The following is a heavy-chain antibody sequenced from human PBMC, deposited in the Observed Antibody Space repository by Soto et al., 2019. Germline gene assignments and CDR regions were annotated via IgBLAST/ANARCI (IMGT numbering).Heavy chain of an antibody. Sequence: QVQLVQSGAEVKKPGSSVKVSCKASGGTFSSYAISWVRQAPGQGLEWMGGIIPIFGTANYAQKFQGRVTITAEEGTSTADMELGSLKSADTAVYYCAREVSYSGYDFNYYYCYGMDVWGQGSTVTVAS. V-gene: IGHV1-69*01. CDR2: IIPIFGTA. CDR1: GGTFSSYA. J-gene: IGHJ6*02. D-gene: IGHD5-12*01. CDR3: AREVSYSGYDFNYYYCYGMDV.